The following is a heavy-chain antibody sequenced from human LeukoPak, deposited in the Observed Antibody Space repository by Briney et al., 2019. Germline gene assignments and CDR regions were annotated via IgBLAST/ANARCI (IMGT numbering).Heavy chain of an antibody. Sequence: GGSLRLSCAASGFTFSNYAMSWVRQAPGKGLEWVSVMYSGGTTYYADSVKGRFTISRDNSKNTLYLQMNSLRAEDTAVHYCAKPGAYSSSWHAFDIWGQGTMVTVSS. CDR1: GFTFSNYA. D-gene: IGHD6-13*01. CDR2: MYSGGTT. J-gene: IGHJ3*02. V-gene: IGHV3-23*03. CDR3: AKPGAYSSSWHAFDI.